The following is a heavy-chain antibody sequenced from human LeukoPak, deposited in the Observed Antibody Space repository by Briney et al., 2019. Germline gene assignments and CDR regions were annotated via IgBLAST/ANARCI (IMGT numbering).Heavy chain of an antibody. D-gene: IGHD1-26*01. J-gene: IGHJ3*02. Sequence: GGSLRLSCAASEFSVGSNYMTWVRQAPGKGLEWVSLIYSGGSTYYADSVKGRFTISRDNSKNTLYLQMDSLRAEDTAMYYCAKGGSYHAFDIWGQGTMVTVSS. V-gene: IGHV3-66*01. CDR1: EFSVGSNY. CDR2: IYSGGST. CDR3: AKGGSYHAFDI.